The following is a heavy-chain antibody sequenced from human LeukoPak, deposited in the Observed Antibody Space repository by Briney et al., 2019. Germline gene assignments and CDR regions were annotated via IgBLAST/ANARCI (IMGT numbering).Heavy chain of an antibody. CDR2: MNPNSGNT. CDR3: ARTNKQWLVLGY. D-gene: IGHD6-19*01. Sequence: GASVKVSCKASGYTFTSYDINWVRQATGQGLEWMGWMNPNSGNTGYAQKFQGRVTMTRNTSISAAYMELSSLRSEDTAVYYCARTNKQWLVLGYWGQGTLVTVSS. CDR1: GYTFTSYD. J-gene: IGHJ4*02. V-gene: IGHV1-8*01.